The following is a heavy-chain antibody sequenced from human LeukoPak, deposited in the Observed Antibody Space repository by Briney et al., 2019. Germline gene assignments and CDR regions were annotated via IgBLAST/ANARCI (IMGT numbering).Heavy chain of an antibody. V-gene: IGHV4-34*01. CDR1: GGSFSGYY. CDR3: ARDFEYSSSSGFDY. D-gene: IGHD6-6*01. Sequence: SETLSLTCAVYGGSFSGYYWSWIRQPPGKGLEWIGEINHSGSTNYNPSLKSRVTISVDTSKNQFSLKLSSVTAADTAVYYCARDFEYSSSSGFDYWAREPWSPSPQ. J-gene: IGHJ4*02. CDR2: INHSGST.